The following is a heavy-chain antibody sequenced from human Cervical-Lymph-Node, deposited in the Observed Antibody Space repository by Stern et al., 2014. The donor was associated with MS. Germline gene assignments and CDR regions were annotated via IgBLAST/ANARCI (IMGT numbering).Heavy chain of an antibody. CDR1: GGTFSNDA. J-gene: IGHJ4*02. D-gene: IGHD3-16*01. CDR3: ARDSPIFPKPLKGEIDY. V-gene: IGHV1-69*06. Sequence: VQLVQSGAEVKKPGSSVKVSCKASGGTFSNDAINWVRQAPGQGLEWMGWIIPLFCTASYAQKFQDRVSITADKSTKTAFLEVNRLTSEDTAGYYCARDSPIFPKPLKGEIDYWGQGTLVTVSS. CDR2: IIPLFCTA.